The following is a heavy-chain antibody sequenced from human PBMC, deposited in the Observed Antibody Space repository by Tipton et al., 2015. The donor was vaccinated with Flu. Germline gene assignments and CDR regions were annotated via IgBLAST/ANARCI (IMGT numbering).Heavy chain of an antibody. J-gene: IGHJ6*02. CDR1: GFTFGSYG. CDR2: LWYDGGNV. Sequence: QLVQSGGAVVQPGKSLRLSCAASGFTFGSYGMHWVRQAPGKGLDWVAYLWYDGGNVHYGDSAKGRFTISRDNSKNTVYLQMTSLRVEDTAVYFCAREGPSDYGMDVWGQGTTVTVS. V-gene: IGHV3-33*01. CDR3: AREGPSDYGMDV.